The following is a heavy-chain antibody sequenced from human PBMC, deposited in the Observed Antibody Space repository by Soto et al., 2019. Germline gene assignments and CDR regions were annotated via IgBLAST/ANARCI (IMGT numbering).Heavy chain of an antibody. D-gene: IGHD6-13*01. V-gene: IGHV1-2*04. Sequence: ASVKVSCKASGYTFTGYYMHWVRQAPGQGLEWMGWINPNSGGTNYAQKFQGWVTMTRDTSISTAYMELSRLRSDDTAVYYCARGNQRLVIWGPAKHYLDYWGQGTLVTVSS. CDR1: GYTFTGYY. CDR3: ARGNQRLVIWGPAKHYLDY. CDR2: INPNSGGT. J-gene: IGHJ4*02.